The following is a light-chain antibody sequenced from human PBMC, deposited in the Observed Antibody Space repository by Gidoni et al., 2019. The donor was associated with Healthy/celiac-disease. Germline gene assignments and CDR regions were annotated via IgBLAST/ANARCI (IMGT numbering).Light chain of an antibody. CDR2: GAA. CDR1: QSVSSN. V-gene: IGKV3-15*01. CDR3: QQYNNWPPWT. J-gene: IGKJ1*01. Sequence: EIVMTQSPATLSVSPWERATLSCRASQSVSSNLAWYQQNPGQAPRPLIYGAATRATGIPARCSGSGSGTEFTLTISSLQSEDFAVDYCQQYNNWPPWTFGQXTKVEIK.